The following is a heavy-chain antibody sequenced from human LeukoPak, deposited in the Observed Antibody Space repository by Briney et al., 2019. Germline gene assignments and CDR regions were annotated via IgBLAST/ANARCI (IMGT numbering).Heavy chain of an antibody. CDR1: GYSFTSYW. CDR3: SRLQKGNYYYALDV. Sequence: GESLKFSCKGSGYSFTSYWIGWVRPLPGKGLEWMGIIYTGDSDTRYSPSFQGQVTISADKSISTAYLQWSSLKASDTAVYYCSRLQKGNYYYALDVWGQGTTVTVSS. D-gene: IGHD6-13*01. CDR2: IYTGDSDT. J-gene: IGHJ6*02. V-gene: IGHV5-51*01.